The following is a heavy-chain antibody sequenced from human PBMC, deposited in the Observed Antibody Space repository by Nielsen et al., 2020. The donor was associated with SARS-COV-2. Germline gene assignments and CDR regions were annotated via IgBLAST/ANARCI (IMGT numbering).Heavy chain of an antibody. Sequence: ASVKVSCKASGYTFTSYDINWVRQAPGQGLEWMGIINPSGDITNYAQKFQGRVTMTRDTSTSTVYMELSSLRSEDTAVYYCASTAMVGGFDYWGQGTLVTVSS. CDR3: ASTAMVGGFDY. J-gene: IGHJ4*02. CDR1: GYTFTSYD. D-gene: IGHD5-18*01. CDR2: INPSGDIT. V-gene: IGHV1-46*01.